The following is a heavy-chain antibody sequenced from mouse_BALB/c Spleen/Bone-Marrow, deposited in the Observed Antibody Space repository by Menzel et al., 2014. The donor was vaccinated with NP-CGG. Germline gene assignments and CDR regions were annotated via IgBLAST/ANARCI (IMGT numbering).Heavy chain of an antibody. Sequence: VQLQQSGPELVKPGASVRISCKASRYTFTSFYIHWVRQRPGQGLEWIGWIYPGDFNTKYNEKFKGKATLTADKSSSTASMQLSSLTSEDSAVYFCARKSQRAYDSMIYWGQGTSVTVSS. CDR2: IYPGDFNT. J-gene: IGHJ4*01. V-gene: IGHV1S56*01. CDR3: ARKSQRAYDSMIY. D-gene: IGHD2-4*01. CDR1: RYTFTSFY.